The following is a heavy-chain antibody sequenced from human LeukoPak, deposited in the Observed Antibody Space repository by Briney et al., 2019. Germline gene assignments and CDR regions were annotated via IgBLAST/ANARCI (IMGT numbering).Heavy chain of an antibody. CDR1: GFTFSSYA. CDR3: ARDFTGYSSSWYGY. Sequence: PGRSLRLSCAASGFTFSSYAMHWVRQAPGKGLEWVAVISYDGSNKYYADSVKGRFTISRDNSKNTLYLQMNSLRAEDTAVYYCARDFTGYSSSWYGYWGQGTLVTVSS. CDR2: ISYDGSNK. V-gene: IGHV3-30*04. J-gene: IGHJ4*02. D-gene: IGHD6-13*01.